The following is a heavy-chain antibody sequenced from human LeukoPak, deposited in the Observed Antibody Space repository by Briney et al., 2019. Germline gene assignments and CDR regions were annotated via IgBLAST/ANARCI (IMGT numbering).Heavy chain of an antibody. D-gene: IGHD3-9*01. CDR2: IYTSGST. CDR1: GGSISSGSYY. V-gene: IGHV4-61*02. J-gene: IGHJ6*03. Sequence: SETLSLTCTVSGGSISSGSYYGSWIRQPAGKGLEWIGRIYTSGSTNYNPSLKSRVTISVDTSKNQFSLKLSSVTAADTAVYYCARVSADILTGYYYYMDVWGKGTTVTISS. CDR3: ARVSADILTGYYYYMDV.